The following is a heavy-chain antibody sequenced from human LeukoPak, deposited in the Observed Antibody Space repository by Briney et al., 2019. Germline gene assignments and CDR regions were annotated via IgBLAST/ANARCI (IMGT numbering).Heavy chain of an antibody. D-gene: IGHD6-13*01. CDR1: GYTFTGYY. J-gene: IGHJ4*02. CDR2: INPNNGDT. CDR3: ARGDQQLRDY. Sequence: ASVKVSCKASGYTFTGYYMYWVRQAPGQGLEWMGRINPNNGDTNYAQKFQGRVTMTRDTSINIAYMELSRLRSDDTAVYYCARGDQQLRDYWGQGTLVTVSS. V-gene: IGHV1-2*06.